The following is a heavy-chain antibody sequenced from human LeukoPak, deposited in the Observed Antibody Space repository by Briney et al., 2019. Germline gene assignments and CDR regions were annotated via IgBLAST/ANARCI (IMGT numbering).Heavy chain of an antibody. CDR1: GFTFSGYW. CDR3: AKDPLKYYDFWSGYYPLNY. V-gene: IGHV3-74*01. J-gene: IGHJ4*02. D-gene: IGHD3-3*01. CDR2: INTDGSRT. Sequence: GGSLRLSCVASGFTFSGYWMHWVRQAPGKGLVWVSRINTDGSRTSYADSVKGRFTISRDNSKNTLYLQMNSLRAEDTAVYYCAKDPLKYYDFWSGYYPLNYWGQGTLVTVSS.